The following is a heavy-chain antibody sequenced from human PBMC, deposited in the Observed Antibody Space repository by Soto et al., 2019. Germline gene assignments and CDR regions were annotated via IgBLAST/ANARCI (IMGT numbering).Heavy chain of an antibody. J-gene: IGHJ4*02. CDR1: GFTFSSYW. CDR3: ARILYSYGYYLFDY. Sequence: GGSLRLSCAASGFTFSSYWMSWVRQAPGKGLEWVANIKQDGSEKYYVDSVKGRFTISRDNAKNSLYLQMNSLRAEDTAVYYCARILYSYGYYLFDYWGQGTLVTVSS. CDR2: IKQDGSEK. V-gene: IGHV3-7*01. D-gene: IGHD5-18*01.